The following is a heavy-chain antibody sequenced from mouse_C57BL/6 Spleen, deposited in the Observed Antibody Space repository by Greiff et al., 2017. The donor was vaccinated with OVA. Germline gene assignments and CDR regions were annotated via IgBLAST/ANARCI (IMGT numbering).Heavy chain of an antibody. CDR1: GFSFNTYA. D-gene: IGHD2-2*01. CDR3: VSGYYGYDVDAMDY. CDR2: IRSKSNNYAT. V-gene: IGHV10-1*01. Sequence: EVMLVESGGGLVQPKGSLKLSCAASGFSFNTYAMNWVRQAPGKGLEWVARIRSKSNNYATYYADSVKDRFTISRDDSESMLYLQMNNLKTEDTAMYDCVSGYYGYDVDAMDYWGQGTSVTVSS. J-gene: IGHJ4*01.